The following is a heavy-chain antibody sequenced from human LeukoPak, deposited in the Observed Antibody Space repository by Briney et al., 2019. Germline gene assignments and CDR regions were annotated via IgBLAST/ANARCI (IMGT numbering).Heavy chain of an antibody. CDR2: ITSGGGTT. V-gene: IGHV3-23*01. CDR3: ARDRGGSYSAIDY. D-gene: IGHD2-15*01. Sequence: GGSLRLSCAASGFTFSNYAMSWVRQAPGKALEWVSAITSGGGTTYYAGSVKGRFTISRDNAEKSLYLQMNSLRAEDTAVYYCARDRGGSYSAIDYWGQGTLVTVSS. J-gene: IGHJ4*02. CDR1: GFTFSNYA.